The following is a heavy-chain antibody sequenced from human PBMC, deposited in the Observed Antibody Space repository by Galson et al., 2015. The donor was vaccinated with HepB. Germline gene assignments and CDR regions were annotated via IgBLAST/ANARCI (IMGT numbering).Heavy chain of an antibody. J-gene: IGHJ6*02. D-gene: IGHD6-13*01. CDR1: GGTFSSYA. CDR3: ARALHTPSAAGGYYYYGMDV. CDR2: IIPIFGIA. V-gene: IGHV1-69*13. Sequence: SVKVSCKASGGTFSSYAISWVRQAPGQGLEWMGGIIPIFGIANYAQKFQGRVTITADESTSTAYMELSSLRSEDTAVYYCARALHTPSAAGGYYYYGMDVWGQGTTVTVSS.